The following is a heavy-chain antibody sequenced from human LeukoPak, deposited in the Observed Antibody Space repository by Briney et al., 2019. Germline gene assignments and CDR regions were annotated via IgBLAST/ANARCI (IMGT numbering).Heavy chain of an antibody. CDR3: ARSATVVAFWFDP. Sequence: LRLSCAASGFTFSSYSMNWVRQPPGKGLEWIGYIYYSGSTYYNPSLKSRVTISVDTSKNQFSLKLSSVTAADTAVYYCARSATVVAFWFDPWGQGTLVTVSS. D-gene: IGHD4-23*01. CDR2: IYYSGST. J-gene: IGHJ5*02. CDR1: GFTFSSYS. V-gene: IGHV4-30-4*08.